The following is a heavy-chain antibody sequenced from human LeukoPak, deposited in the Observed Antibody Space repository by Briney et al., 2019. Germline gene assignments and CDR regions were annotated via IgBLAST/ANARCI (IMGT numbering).Heavy chain of an antibody. CDR3: ARDKGYSYGYYYYYGMDV. V-gene: IGHV4-59*01. J-gene: IGHJ6*02. D-gene: IGHD5-18*01. Sequence: SETLSLTCTVSGGSISSYYWSWIRQPSGKGLEWIGYIYYSGSTNYNPSLKSRVTISVDTSKNQFSLKLSSVTAADTAVYYCARDKGYSYGYYYYYGMDVWGQGTTVTVSS. CDR1: GGSISSYY. CDR2: IYYSGST.